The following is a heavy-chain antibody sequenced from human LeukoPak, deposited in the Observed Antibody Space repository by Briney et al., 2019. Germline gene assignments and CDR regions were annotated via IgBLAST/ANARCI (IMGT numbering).Heavy chain of an antibody. Sequence: GGSLRLSCAASGFTFSSYSMNWVRQAPGKGLEGVSYISSSSSTIYYADSVKGRFTISRDNAKNSLYLQMNSLRAEDTAVYYCARRTDRAAAGLYYFDYWGQGTLVTVSS. V-gene: IGHV3-48*01. CDR2: ISSSSSTI. J-gene: IGHJ4*02. D-gene: IGHD6-13*01. CDR3: ARRTDRAAAGLYYFDY. CDR1: GFTFSSYS.